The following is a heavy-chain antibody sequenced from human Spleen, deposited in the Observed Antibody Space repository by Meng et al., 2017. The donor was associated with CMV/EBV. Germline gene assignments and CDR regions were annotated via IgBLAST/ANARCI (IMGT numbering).Heavy chain of an antibody. CDR3: ARTGAADAFDI. Sequence: GGSLRLSCAASGFTFSSYDMHWVRQATGKGLEWVSAIGTAGDTYYPGSVKGRFTISRENAKNSLYLQMNSLRAEDTAVYYCARTGAADAFDIWGQGTMVTVSS. D-gene: IGHD1-14*01. CDR2: IGTAGDT. J-gene: IGHJ3*02. CDR1: GFTFSSYD. V-gene: IGHV3-13*01.